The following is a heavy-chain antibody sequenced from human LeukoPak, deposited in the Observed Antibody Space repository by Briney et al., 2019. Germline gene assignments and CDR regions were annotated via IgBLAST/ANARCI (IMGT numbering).Heavy chain of an antibody. CDR2: ISWSSGSI. CDR1: GFTFDDYA. J-gene: IGHJ4*02. CDR3: AKDSMSSGWTFFDY. D-gene: IGHD6-19*01. V-gene: IGHV3-9*01. Sequence: GGSLRLSCAASGFTFDDYAMHWVRQAPGKGLEWVSGISWSSGSIGYADSVKGRFTISRDNAKNSLYLQMNSLRAEDTALYYCAKDSMSSGWTFFDYWGQGTLVTVSS.